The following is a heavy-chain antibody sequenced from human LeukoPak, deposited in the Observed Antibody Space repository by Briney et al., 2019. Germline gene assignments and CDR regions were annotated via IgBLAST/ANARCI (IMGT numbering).Heavy chain of an antibody. V-gene: IGHV3-7*03. J-gene: IGHJ4*02. CDR3: ARDVDTNY. D-gene: IGHD5-18*01. Sequence: GGSLRLSCTASGFTFGTFWMTWVRQAPGKGLEWVANIKEDGSEKYYVDSVKGRFTISRDNSRKSLSLQMNSLRAEDTAVYYCARDVDTNYWGQGTLVTVSS. CDR1: GFTFGTFW. CDR2: IKEDGSEK.